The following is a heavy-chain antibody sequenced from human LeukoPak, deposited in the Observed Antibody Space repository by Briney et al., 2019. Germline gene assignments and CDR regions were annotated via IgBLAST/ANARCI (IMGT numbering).Heavy chain of an antibody. V-gene: IGHV4-59*01. Sequence: SETLSLTCTVSGGSISSYDWSWIRQPPGKGLEWIGYIYYSGITNYNPSLKRRVTISVDTSKNQLSLKLSSVTAADTAVYYCARVRGSSSWSYYYYGMDVWGQGTTVTVSS. D-gene: IGHD6-13*01. J-gene: IGHJ6*02. CDR1: GGSISSYD. CDR3: ARVRGSSSWSYYYYGMDV. CDR2: IYYSGIT.